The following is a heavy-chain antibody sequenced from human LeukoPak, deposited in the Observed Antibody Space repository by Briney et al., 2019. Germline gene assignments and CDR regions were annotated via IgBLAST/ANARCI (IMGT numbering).Heavy chain of an antibody. CDR3: ARIRDGYNDAYDI. Sequence: ASVKVSCKASAYSFTNYYIHWVRQAPGQGLEWMGLINPGGDNTNYAQNFQGRVTMTRDTSASTVYMELSSLRSEDTAIYYCARIRDGYNDAYDIWGQGTVVTVPS. V-gene: IGHV1-46*01. J-gene: IGHJ3*02. CDR2: INPGGDNT. D-gene: IGHD5-24*01. CDR1: AYSFTNYY.